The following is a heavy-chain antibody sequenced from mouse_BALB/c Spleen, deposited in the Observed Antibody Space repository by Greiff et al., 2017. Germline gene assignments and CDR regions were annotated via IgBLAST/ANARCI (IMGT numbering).Heavy chain of an antibody. CDR3: ARPRTLYYFDY. D-gene: IGHD6-1*01. Sequence: EVHLVESGGGLVKPGGSLKLSCAASGFTFSSYAMSWVRQTPEKRLEWVATISSGGSYTYYPDSVKGRFTISRDNAKNTLYLQMSSLRSEDTAMYYCARPRTLYYFDYWGQGTTLTVSS. V-gene: IGHV5-9-3*01. CDR1: GFTFSSYA. J-gene: IGHJ2*01. CDR2: ISSGGSYT.